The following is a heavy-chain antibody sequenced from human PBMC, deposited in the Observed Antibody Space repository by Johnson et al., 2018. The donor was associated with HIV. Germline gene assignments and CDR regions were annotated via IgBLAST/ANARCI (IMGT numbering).Heavy chain of an antibody. J-gene: IGHJ3*01. CDR2: MNWKGGRI. CDR1: GFTFDDYV. CDR3: ASGHMWSAF. D-gene: IGHD2-21*01. Sequence: VQLVESGGGVVRPGGSLRLSCAASGFTFDDYVMSWVRQGPGKGLEWVSGMNWKGGRIGYADSVKGRFTISRDNAKNSLYLQMSSLRVEDTAVYYCASGHMWSAFWGQGTMVTVSS. V-gene: IGHV3-20*04.